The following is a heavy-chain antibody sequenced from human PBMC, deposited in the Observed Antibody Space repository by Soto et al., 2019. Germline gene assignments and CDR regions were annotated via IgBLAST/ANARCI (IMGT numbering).Heavy chain of an antibody. CDR2: IDPSDSYI. CDR3: ARRGYCTGTSCYAMRYFGIGG. J-gene: IGHJ6*02. D-gene: IGHD2-2*01. V-gene: IGHV5-10-1*01. CDR1: GYNFTSYW. Sequence: GESLKISCKGSGYNFTSYWINWVRQMPGKGLEWMGRIDPSDSYINYSPSFQGHVTISADRSTNTAYLQWSSLKASDTAIYYCARRGYCTGTSCYAMRYFGIGGWGQGTTVTVSS.